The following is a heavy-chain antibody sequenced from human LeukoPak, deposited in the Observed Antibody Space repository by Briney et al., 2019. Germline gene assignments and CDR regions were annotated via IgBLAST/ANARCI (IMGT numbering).Heavy chain of an antibody. D-gene: IGHD3-10*02. J-gene: IGHJ5*02. Sequence: ASVKVSCKASGGTFSSYAISWVRQAPGQGLEWMGGIIPIFGTANYAQKFQGRVTITADESTSTAYMELSSLRSEDTAVYYCAREGDVRGIILDWFDPWGQGTLVTVSS. CDR3: AREGDVRGIILDWFDP. CDR1: GGTFSSYA. CDR2: IIPIFGTA. V-gene: IGHV1-69*13.